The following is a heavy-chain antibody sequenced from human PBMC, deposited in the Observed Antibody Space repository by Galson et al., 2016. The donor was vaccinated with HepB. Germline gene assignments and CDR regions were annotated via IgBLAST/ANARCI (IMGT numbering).Heavy chain of an antibody. V-gene: IGHV1-8*03. Sequence: SVKVSCKAAGYTFINYDINWVRQAPGQGLECLGWVNPDSGNRGYSQRFQGRVTITRDTSANTAYMDLSSLRSEDTAVYYCARDLTDASYYTMDVWGLGTTVTVSS. J-gene: IGHJ6*02. CDR2: VNPDSGNR. CDR1: GYTFINYD. D-gene: IGHD3-16*01. CDR3: ARDLTDASYYTMDV.